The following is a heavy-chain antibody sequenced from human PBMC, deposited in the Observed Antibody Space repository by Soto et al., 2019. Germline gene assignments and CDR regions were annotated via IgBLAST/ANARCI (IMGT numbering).Heavy chain of an antibody. CDR1: GFSLSTSGVG. D-gene: IGHD5-18*01. V-gene: IGHV4-31*03. CDR2: IYNIGST. J-gene: IGHJ4*02. Sequence: SGPTLVNPTQTLTLTCTFSGFSLSTSGVGVGWIRQPPGKGLEWIGYIYNIGSTYYNPSLKSRVTISVDTSKNQFSLNLSSVTAADTAVYYCARAGYSFGYSVDYWGQGTLVTVSS. CDR3: ARAGYSFGYSVDY.